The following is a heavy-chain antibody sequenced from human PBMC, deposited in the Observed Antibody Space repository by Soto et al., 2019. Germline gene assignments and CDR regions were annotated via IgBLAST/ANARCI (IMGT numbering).Heavy chain of an antibody. CDR1: GFVFNMYW. J-gene: IGHJ1*01. V-gene: IGHV3-74*01. Sequence: GGSLRLSCAASGFVFNMYWMHWVRQVPGEGPEWVTRINDDGTRTDYADSAKGRFTISRDNAKDILYLRMNALRVDDTAVYYCIRGPRPSSVGTGAFWGQGTLVTVSS. D-gene: IGHD3-10*01. CDR2: INDDGTRT. CDR3: IRGPRPSSVGTGAF.